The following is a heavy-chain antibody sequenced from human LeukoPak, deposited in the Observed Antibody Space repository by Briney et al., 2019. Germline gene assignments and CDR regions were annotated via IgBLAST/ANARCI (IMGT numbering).Heavy chain of an antibody. J-gene: IGHJ6*02. D-gene: IGHD6-19*01. CDR2: ISYDGSNK. CDR3: ARDARETEIAVAGHAIYYYYGMDV. Sequence: GGSLRLSCAASGFTFSSYAMHWVRQAPGKGLEWVAVISYDGSNKYYADSVKGRFTISRDNSKNTLYLQMNSLRAEDTAVYYCARDARETEIAVAGHAIYYYYGMDVWGQGTTVTVSS. CDR1: GFTFSSYA. V-gene: IGHV3-30-3*01.